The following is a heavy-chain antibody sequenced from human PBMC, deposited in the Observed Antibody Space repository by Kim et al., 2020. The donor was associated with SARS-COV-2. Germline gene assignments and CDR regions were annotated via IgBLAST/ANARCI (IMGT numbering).Heavy chain of an antibody. D-gene: IGHD1-26*01. J-gene: IGHJ4*02. CDR1: GGSISSYY. Sequence: SQTLSLTCTVSGGSISSYYWSWIRQPPGKGLEWIGYIYYSGSTNYNPSLKSRVTISVDTSKNQFSLKLSSVTAADTAVYYCARHRPVGAYDYWGQGTLVTVSS. CDR2: IYYSGST. V-gene: IGHV4-59*08. CDR3: ARHRPVGAYDY.